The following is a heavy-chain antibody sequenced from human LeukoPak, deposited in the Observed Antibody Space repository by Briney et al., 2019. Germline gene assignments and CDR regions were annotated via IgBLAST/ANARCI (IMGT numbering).Heavy chain of an antibody. CDR2: IYYSGST. CDR1: GGSISSGGYY. J-gene: IGHJ4*02. D-gene: IGHD6-13*01. CDR3: ARAGKQQLPHY. V-gene: IGHV4-31*03. Sequence: SETLSLTCTVSGGSISSGGYYWSWIRQHPGKGLERIGYIYYSGSTYYNPSLKSRVTISVDTSKNQFSLKLSSETAADTAVYYCARAGKQQLPHYWGQGTLVTVSS.